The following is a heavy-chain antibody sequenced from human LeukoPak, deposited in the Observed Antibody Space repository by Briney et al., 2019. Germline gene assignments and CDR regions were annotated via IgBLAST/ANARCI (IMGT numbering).Heavy chain of an antibody. CDR1: GGTFSSYT. V-gene: IGHV1-69*02. D-gene: IGHD5-18*01. Sequence: SVKVSCKASGGTFSSYTISWVRQAPGQGLEWMGRIIPILGIANYAQKFQGRGTITADKSTSTAYMELSSLRSEDTAVYYCARTHVDTAPRGYYYYGMDVWGQGTTVTVSS. CDR3: ARTHVDTAPRGYYYYGMDV. J-gene: IGHJ6*02. CDR2: IIPILGIA.